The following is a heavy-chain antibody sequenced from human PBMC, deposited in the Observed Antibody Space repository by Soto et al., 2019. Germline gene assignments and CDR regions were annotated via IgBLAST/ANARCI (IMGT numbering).Heavy chain of an antibody. CDR2: INPKSGVT. Sequence: QVQLVQSGAELKKPGASVKVSCKASGYTFTDYNVHWLRQAPGQGLEWMGWINPKSGVTHYAQKFQGWVTLTRDTSVSTAYMELNRLKSDDTAVFFCARGVSGWSPFDVWGQGPLVTVSS. D-gene: IGHD6-19*01. CDR3: ARGVSGWSPFDV. V-gene: IGHV1-2*04. J-gene: IGHJ4*02. CDR1: GYTFTDYN.